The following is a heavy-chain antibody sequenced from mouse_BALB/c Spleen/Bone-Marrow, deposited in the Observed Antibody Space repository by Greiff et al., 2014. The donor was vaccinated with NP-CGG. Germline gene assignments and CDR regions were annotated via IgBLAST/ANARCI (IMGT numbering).Heavy chain of an antibody. Sequence: QVQLQQSGAEVLRPGSSVNIPCKASGYAFSNYRMNWVKQRPGQGLEWIGQIYPGDGDTNYNGKFKGRVTLTADKSSSTAYMQLSSLTSEDSAVYFCASVYDYGRGYAMDYWGQGTSVTVSS. CDR3: ASVYDYGRGYAMDY. D-gene: IGHD2-4*01. V-gene: IGHV1-80*01. CDR1: GYAFSNYR. J-gene: IGHJ4*01. CDR2: IYPGDGDT.